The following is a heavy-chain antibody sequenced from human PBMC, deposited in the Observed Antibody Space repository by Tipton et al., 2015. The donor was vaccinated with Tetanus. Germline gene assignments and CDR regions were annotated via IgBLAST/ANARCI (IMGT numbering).Heavy chain of an antibody. D-gene: IGHD2-2*01. V-gene: IGHV4-30-4*01. CDR3: ARLTCSSPSCYYYYYYYVDV. J-gene: IGHJ6*03. CDR2: IYYSGST. Sequence: TLSLTCSVSGDSIRSEDYYWGWIRQSPGKGLEWLGYIYYSGSTYSNPSLKSRVSISLDASKNQFSLSLNSVTAADSVTYYCARLTCSSPSCYYYYYYYVDVWGTGTAVAVSS. CDR1: GDSIRSEDYY.